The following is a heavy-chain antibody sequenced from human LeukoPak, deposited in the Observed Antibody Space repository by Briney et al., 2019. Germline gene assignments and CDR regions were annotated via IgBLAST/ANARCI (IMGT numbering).Heavy chain of an antibody. J-gene: IGHJ5*02. D-gene: IGHD6-25*01. Sequence: SETLSLTCTVSGGSISGSNYICVWIRQPPGKGLEWIVTIYYSGNTYYSPSLKSRVTISVDTSKNQFSLNLDSVTAADTAVYYCARRAATGRFDPWGQGTLVTVSS. CDR1: GGSISGSNYI. V-gene: IGHV4-39*01. CDR3: ARRAATGRFDP. CDR2: IYYSGNT.